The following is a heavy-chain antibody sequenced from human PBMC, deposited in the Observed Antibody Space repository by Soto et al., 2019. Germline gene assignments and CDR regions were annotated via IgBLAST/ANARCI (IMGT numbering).Heavy chain of an antibody. CDR3: ANSYYYDSSGYPYYFEY. V-gene: IGHV4-30-4*01. Sequence: QVQLQESGPGLVKPSQTLSLTCTVSGGSISSGYYYWSWIRQPPGKGLEWIGYIYYSWSTYYNPSLKSRGTISVDTSKNQFSLKLSSVTAAETAVYYCANSYYYDSSGYPYYFEYCGQGTLVTVAS. J-gene: IGHJ4*02. CDR2: IYYSWST. D-gene: IGHD3-22*01. CDR1: GGSISSGYYY.